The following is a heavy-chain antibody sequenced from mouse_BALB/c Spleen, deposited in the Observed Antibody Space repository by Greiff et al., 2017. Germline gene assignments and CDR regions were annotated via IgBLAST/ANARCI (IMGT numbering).Heavy chain of an antibody. V-gene: IGHV1S132*01. CDR1: GYTFTSYW. CDR2: IFPGTGTT. J-gene: IGHJ3*01. CDR3: ARTITTATAWFAY. D-gene: IGHD1-2*01. Sequence: VQLQQSGAELVKPGASVKLSCKTSGYTFTSYWIQWVKQRPGQGLGWIGEIFPGTGTTYYNEKFKGKATLTIDTSSSTAYMQLSSLTSEDSAVYYCARTITTATAWFAYWGQGTLVTVSS.